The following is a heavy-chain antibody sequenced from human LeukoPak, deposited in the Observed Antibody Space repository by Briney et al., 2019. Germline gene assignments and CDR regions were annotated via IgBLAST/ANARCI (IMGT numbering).Heavy chain of an antibody. CDR3: ARVTYYDSSTREAGAFDI. J-gene: IGHJ3*02. CDR2: IYYSGST. Sequence: SETLSLTCTVSGGSISGYYWSWIRQPPGKGLEWIGYIYYSGSTNYNPSLKSRVTISVDTSKNQFSLKLSSVTAADTAVYYCARVTYYDSSTREAGAFDIWGQGTMVTVSS. CDR1: GGSISGYY. V-gene: IGHV4-59*01. D-gene: IGHD3-22*01.